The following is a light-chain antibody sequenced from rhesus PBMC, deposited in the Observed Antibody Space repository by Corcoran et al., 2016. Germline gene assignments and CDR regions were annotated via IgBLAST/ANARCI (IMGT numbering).Light chain of an antibody. V-gene: IGLV2-13*02. CDR1: SSDIGGYNR. J-gene: IGLJ1*01. CDR3: SSYASSSAFI. CDR2: EVS. Sequence: QAALTQSPSVSGSPGQSVTISCTGTSSDIGGYNRVSWYQQHPGKAPKLTIYEVSKRPSGVADRFSGSKSGYTASLTISGLQAEDETDYYCSSYASSSAFIFGAGTRLTVL.